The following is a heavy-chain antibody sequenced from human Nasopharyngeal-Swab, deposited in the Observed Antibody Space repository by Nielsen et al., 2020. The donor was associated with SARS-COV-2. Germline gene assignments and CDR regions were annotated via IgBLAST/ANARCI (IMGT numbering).Heavy chain of an antibody. J-gene: IGHJ3*02. V-gene: IGHV3-30*04. D-gene: IGHD1-26*01. CDR2: ISYDGSNK. Sequence: GQSLKISCAASGFTFRSYAMHWVRQAPGKGLEWVAVISYDGSNKYYADSVKGRFTISRDNSKNTLYLQMNSLRAEDTAVYYCARPYSGSYMGAFDIWGQGTMVTVSS. CDR1: GFTFRSYA. CDR3: ARPYSGSYMGAFDI.